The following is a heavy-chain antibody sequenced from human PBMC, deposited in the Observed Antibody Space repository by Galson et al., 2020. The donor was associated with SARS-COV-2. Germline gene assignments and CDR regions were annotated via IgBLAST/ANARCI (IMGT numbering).Heavy chain of an antibody. J-gene: IGHJ4*02. V-gene: IGHV4-31*03. CDR3: VRDVVRGFNPREAFFDY. D-gene: IGHD3-10*01. CDR2: IYYSGST. CDR1: GGSISSGGYY. Sequence: SQTLSLTCTVSGGSISSGGYYWNWIRQHPGKGLEWVGYIYYSGSTYYTYYNPSLKSRVTISMDTSKNQFSLDLNSVTAADTAVYYCVRDVVRGFNPREAFFDYWGQGTLVTVSS.